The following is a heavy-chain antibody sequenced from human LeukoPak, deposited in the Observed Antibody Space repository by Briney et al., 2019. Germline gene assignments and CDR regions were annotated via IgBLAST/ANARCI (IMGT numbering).Heavy chain of an antibody. Sequence: PGGSLRLSCAASGFTFGSYSMNWVRQAPGKGLEWVSSISSSSSYIYYADSVKGRFTISRDNAKNSLYLLMNNLRAEDTAVYYCARVGIVVVPAAIAENPDYWGQGTLVTVSS. J-gene: IGHJ4*02. CDR2: ISSSSSYI. CDR1: GFTFGSYS. D-gene: IGHD2-2*03. CDR3: ARVGIVVVPAAIAENPDY. V-gene: IGHV3-21*01.